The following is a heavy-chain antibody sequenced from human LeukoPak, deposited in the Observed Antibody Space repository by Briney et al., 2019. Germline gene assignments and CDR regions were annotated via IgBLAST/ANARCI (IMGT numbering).Heavy chain of an antibody. CDR2: ISYDGSNK. V-gene: IGHV3-30*03. Sequence: SGRSLRLSCAASGFTFSSYGMHWVRQAPGKGLEWVAVISYDGSNKYYADSVKGRFTISRDNSKNTLYLQMNSLRAEDTAVYYCAALTPDYWGQGTLVTVSS. CDR3: AALTPDY. J-gene: IGHJ4*02. CDR1: GFTFSSYG.